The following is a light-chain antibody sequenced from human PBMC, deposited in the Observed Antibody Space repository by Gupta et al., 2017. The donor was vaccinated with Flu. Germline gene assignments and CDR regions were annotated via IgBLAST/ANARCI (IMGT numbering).Light chain of an antibody. Sequence: FMLTQPHSVSESPGNTVTISCTRDSGRIAANYVQWFQQRPGSAPTRVIFEDYLRPSGVPDRFSGSIDSSSNSASLTISGLPPEDEADYHCQACYGGYPVFGGGTKLT. CDR1: SGRIAANY. J-gene: IGLJ3*02. CDR2: EDY. CDR3: QACYGGYPV. V-gene: IGLV6-57*03.